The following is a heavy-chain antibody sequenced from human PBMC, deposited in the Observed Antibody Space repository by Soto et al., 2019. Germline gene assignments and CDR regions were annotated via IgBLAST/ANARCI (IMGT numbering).Heavy chain of an antibody. J-gene: IGHJ6*02. CDR3: AKDRGSWDYYYGMDA. V-gene: IGHV3-30-3*02. D-gene: IGHD3-10*01. Sequence: QAXGKGLEWVAVISADGRKTFYADSVKGRFTISRDSPHNALFLDLSSLRGDDTAVYFCAKDRGSWDYYYGMDAWGQGTTVTVS. CDR2: ISADGRKT.